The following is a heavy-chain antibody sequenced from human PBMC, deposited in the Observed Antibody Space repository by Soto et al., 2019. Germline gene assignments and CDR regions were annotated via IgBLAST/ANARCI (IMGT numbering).Heavy chain of an antibody. V-gene: IGHV3-30*18. CDR1: GFTFSSYG. CDR3: AKLMYSFDSSGFSVDY. CDR2: ISYGGSNQ. J-gene: IGHJ4*02. Sequence: QARLVESGGGVVQPGRSLRLSCVASGFTFSSYGMQWVRQAPGKGLDWVAFISYGGSNQYYADSVKGRFTISRDDSKNMLYLQMNSLRPEDTAVYYCAKLMYSFDSSGFSVDYWGQGTLATVS. D-gene: IGHD3-22*01.